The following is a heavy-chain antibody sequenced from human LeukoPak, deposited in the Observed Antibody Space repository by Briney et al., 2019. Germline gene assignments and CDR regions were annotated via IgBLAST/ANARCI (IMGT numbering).Heavy chain of an antibody. Sequence: GGSLRLSCAASGFSFSSYWMSWVRQAPGKGLEWVANIKQDGSEKYYVDSVKGRFTISRDNSKNSLHLQMDSLRAEDTAVYYCARGRYCSSSSCFFDYWGQGTVVTVSS. CDR2: IKQDGSEK. V-gene: IGHV3-7*01. D-gene: IGHD2-2*01. J-gene: IGHJ4*02. CDR1: GFSFSSYW. CDR3: ARGRYCSSSSCFFDY.